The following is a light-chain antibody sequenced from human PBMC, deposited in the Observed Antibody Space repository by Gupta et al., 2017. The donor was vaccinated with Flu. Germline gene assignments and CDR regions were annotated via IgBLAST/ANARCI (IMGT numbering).Light chain of an antibody. V-gene: IGKV2-28*01. CDR1: QSLVQSNGYKY. Sequence: ISCRSSQSLVQSNGYKYLDWYLQRPGQSPQLLIYLGSNRATGAPDRFSGSGSGTDYTLKISRVEAEDVGTYYCIQTLQTPFTFGGGTRVEIK. CDR2: LGS. J-gene: IGKJ4*01. CDR3: IQTLQTPFT.